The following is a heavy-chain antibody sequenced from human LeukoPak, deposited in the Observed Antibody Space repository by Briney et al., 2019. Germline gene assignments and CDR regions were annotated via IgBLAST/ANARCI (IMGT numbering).Heavy chain of an antibody. CDR2: ISAYNGNT. J-gene: IGHJ5*02. V-gene: IGHV1-18*01. Sequence: ASVKVSCKASGYTFTSYGISWVRQAPGQGLEWMGWISAYNGNTNYAQKFQGWVTMTRDTSISTAYMELSRLRSDDTAVYYCARAGGDHGSWFDPWGQGTLVTVSS. D-gene: IGHD3-10*01. CDR3: ARAGGDHGSWFDP. CDR1: GYTFTSYG.